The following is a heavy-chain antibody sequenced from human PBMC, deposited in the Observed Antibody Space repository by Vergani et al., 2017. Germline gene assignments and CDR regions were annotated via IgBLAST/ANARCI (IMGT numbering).Heavy chain of an antibody. J-gene: IGHJ4*02. V-gene: IGHV1-8*03. D-gene: IGHD3-22*01. CDR3: AREGNYYDSTGFGPGGSFD. CDR2: MNPNSGNT. CDR1: GYTFTSYD. Sequence: QVQLVQSGAEVKKPGASVKVSCKASGYTFTSYDINWVRQATGQGLEWMGWMNPNSGNTGYAQKFQGRVTITRNTSISTAYMELSSLRSEDTAVYYCAREGNYYDSTGFGPGGSFDWGPGTPVTVSS.